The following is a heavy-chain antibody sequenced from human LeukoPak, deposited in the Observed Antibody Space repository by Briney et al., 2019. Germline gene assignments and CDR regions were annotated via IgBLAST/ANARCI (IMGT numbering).Heavy chain of an antibody. J-gene: IGHJ5*02. CDR3: ARDPYSGSRVGSYTWFDP. CDR2: IRYDGGNK. V-gene: IGHV3-30*02. D-gene: IGHD1-26*01. Sequence: GGSLRLSCAASAFTFSSYGMHWVRQASGKGLEGVAFIRYDGGNKYYADSVEGRFTISRDNSKNTLFLHMNSLRVEDTAVYYCARDPYSGSRVGSYTWFDPWGQGTLVTVSS. CDR1: AFTFSSYG.